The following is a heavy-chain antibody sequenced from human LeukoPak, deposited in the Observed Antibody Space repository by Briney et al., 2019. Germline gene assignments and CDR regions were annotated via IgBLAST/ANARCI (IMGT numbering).Heavy chain of an antibody. D-gene: IGHD3-22*01. CDR1: GGSISSGGYY. Sequence: SQTLSLTCTVSGGSISSGGYYWSWIRQHPGKGLEWIGYIYYSGSTYYNPSLKSRVTISVDTSKNQFSLKLSSVTAADTAVYYCVISIGSGYYYGAFDIWGQGTMVTVSS. CDR3: VISIGSGYYYGAFDI. V-gene: IGHV4-31*03. CDR2: IYYSGST. J-gene: IGHJ3*02.